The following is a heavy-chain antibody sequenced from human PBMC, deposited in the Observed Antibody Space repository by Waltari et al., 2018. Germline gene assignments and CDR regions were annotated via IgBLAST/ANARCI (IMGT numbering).Heavy chain of an antibody. V-gene: IGHV4-59*01. CDR2: IYHTGST. D-gene: IGHD2-8*02. CDR1: GASIPADS. CDR3: ARDRTGGYPSYNFDV. J-gene: IGHJ6*02. Sequence: QVQLQESGPGLVKPSETLSLTCSVPGASIPADSWSWLRQPPGKGFEWIGYIYHTGSTNYSPSLKGRITMSIDVSENQFSLSLTSVTTADTAVYFCARDRTGGYPSYNFDVWGQGTTVTVSS.